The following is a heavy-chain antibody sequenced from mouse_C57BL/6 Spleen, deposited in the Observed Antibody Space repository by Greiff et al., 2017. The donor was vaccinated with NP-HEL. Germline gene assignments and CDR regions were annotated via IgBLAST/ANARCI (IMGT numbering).Heavy chain of an antibody. Sequence: QVQLQQSGPELVKPGASVKISCKASGYAFSSSWMNWVKQRPGKGLEWIGRIYPGDGDTNYNGKFKGKATLTADKSSSTAYMQLSSLTSEDSVVYICARGWGNFPLDYWGQGTSVTVSS. CDR1: GYAFSSSW. CDR3: ARGWGNFPLDY. D-gene: IGHD2-1*01. J-gene: IGHJ4*01. CDR2: IYPGDGDT. V-gene: IGHV1-82*01.